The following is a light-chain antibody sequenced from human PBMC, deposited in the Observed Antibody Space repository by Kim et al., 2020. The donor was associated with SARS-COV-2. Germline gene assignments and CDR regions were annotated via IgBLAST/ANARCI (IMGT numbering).Light chain of an antibody. CDR1: QSISDY. Sequence: DIQMTQSPSSLSASVGDRVTITCRSSQSISDYLNWYQQKPGKAPKLLIHAASILQGGVPSRFSGSGSGTDFTLTISSLQREDFATYYCQQSYTTPVTFGQGTRLEIK. CDR2: AAS. J-gene: IGKJ5*01. V-gene: IGKV1-39*01. CDR3: QQSYTTPVT.